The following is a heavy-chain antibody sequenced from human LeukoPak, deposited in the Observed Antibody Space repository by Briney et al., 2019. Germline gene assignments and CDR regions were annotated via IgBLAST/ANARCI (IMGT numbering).Heavy chain of an antibody. CDR1: GFTFSSYA. CDR2: ISGSGGST. D-gene: IGHD4-11*01. V-gene: IGHV3-23*01. Sequence: QPGGSLRLSCAASGFTFSSYAMSWVRQAPGKGLEWVSAISGSGGSTYYADSVKGRFTISRDSSRNTLYLQMNSLRAEDTAIYYCARSVPDYTRFDYWGQGALVTVSS. J-gene: IGHJ4*02. CDR3: ARSVPDYTRFDY.